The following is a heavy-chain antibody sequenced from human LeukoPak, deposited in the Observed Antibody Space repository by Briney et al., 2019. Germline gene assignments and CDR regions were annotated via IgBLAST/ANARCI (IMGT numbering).Heavy chain of an antibody. CDR3: SRIAVAANELDY. V-gene: IGHV3-30-3*01. CDR1: GFTFSSYA. Sequence: HPGGSLRLSCAASGFTFSSYAMHWVRQAPGKGLEWVAVISYDGSNKYYADSVKGRFTISRDNSKNTLYLQMNSLRAEDTAVYYCSRIAVAANELDYWGQGTLVTVSS. J-gene: IGHJ4*02. CDR2: ISYDGSNK. D-gene: IGHD6-19*01.